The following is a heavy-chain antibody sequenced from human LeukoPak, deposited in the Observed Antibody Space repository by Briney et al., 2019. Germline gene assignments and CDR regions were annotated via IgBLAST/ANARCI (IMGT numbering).Heavy chain of an antibody. D-gene: IGHD3-10*01. CDR3: ARVQSGTAGGWFDP. Sequence: ASVRVSCKASGYTFTSYGISWVRQAPGQGLEWMGWISAYNGNTNYAQKLQGRVTMTTDTSTSTAYMELRSLRSDDTAVYYCARVQSGTAGGWFDPWGQGTLVTVSS. V-gene: IGHV1-18*01. CDR1: GYTFTSYG. J-gene: IGHJ5*02. CDR2: ISAYNGNT.